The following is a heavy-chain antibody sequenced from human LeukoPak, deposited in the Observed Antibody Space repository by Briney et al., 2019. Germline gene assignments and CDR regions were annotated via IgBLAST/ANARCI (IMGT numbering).Heavy chain of an antibody. CDR1: GFTFSRYS. V-gene: IGHV3-48*02. CDR2: ISSSGSTI. J-gene: IGHJ4*02. Sequence: GGSLRLSCAASGFTFSRYSMQWVRQAPGKGLEWVSHISSSGSTIYYADSVKGRFTISRDNAKESLYLQMSSLRDEDTAVYYCVFPYWQDLDHWGQGTLVTVSS. CDR3: VFPYWQDLDH. D-gene: IGHD2-15*01.